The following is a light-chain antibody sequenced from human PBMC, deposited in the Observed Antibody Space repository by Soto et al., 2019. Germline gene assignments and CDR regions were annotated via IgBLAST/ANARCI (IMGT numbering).Light chain of an antibody. CDR2: AAS. CDR1: QSISSY. CDR3: QQFNNYPHEVT. J-gene: IGKJ5*01. V-gene: IGKV1-39*01. Sequence: DIQMTQSPSSLSASVGDRVTITCRASQSISSYLNWYQQKPGKAPKLLIYAASSLQSGVPSRFSGSGSGTDFTLTISSLQPEDFATYYCQQFNNYPHEVTFGQGTRLEIK.